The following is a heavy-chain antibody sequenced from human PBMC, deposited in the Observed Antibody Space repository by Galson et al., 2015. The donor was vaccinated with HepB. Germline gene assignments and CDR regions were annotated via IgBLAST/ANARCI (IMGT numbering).Heavy chain of an antibody. CDR3: ARIRDGDYLKNYYGMDV. CDR2: IDWDDDK. CDR1: GFSLSTSGMC. J-gene: IGHJ6*02. V-gene: IGHV2-70*11. D-gene: IGHD4-17*01. Sequence: PALVNPTQTLTLTCTFSGFSLSTSGMCVSWIRQPPGKALEWLARIDWDDDKYYSTSLKTRLTISKDTSKNQVVLTMTNMDPVDTATYYCARIRDGDYLKNYYGMDVWGQGTTVTVSS.